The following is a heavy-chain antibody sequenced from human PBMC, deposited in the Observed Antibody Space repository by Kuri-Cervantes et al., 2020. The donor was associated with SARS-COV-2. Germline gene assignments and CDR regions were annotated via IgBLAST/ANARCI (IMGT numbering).Heavy chain of an antibody. CDR1: GFTFSNAW. CDR3: AKDRNNYGDYDY. V-gene: IGHV3-15*01. J-gene: IGHJ4*02. D-gene: IGHD4-17*01. CDR2: IKSKTDGGTT. Sequence: GESLKISCAASGFTFSNAWMSWVRQAPGKGLEWVGRIKSKTDGGTTDYAAPVKGRFTISRDNSKNTLYLQMNSLRAEDTAVYYCAKDRNNYGDYDYWGQGTLVTVSS.